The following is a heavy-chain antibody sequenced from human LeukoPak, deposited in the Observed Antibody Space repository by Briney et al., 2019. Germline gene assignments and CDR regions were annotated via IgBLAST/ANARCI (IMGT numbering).Heavy chain of an antibody. D-gene: IGHD3-3*01. CDR2: IKSKTDGGTT. Sequence: GGSLRLSCAASGFTFSSYSMNWVRQAPGKGLEWVGRIKSKTDGGTTDYAAPVIGRFTISRDDSKNTLYLQMNSLKTEDTAVYYCTTDSVLRFLEWFQRDAFDIWGQGTMVTVSS. J-gene: IGHJ3*02. CDR3: TTDSVLRFLEWFQRDAFDI. CDR1: GFTFSSYS. V-gene: IGHV3-15*01.